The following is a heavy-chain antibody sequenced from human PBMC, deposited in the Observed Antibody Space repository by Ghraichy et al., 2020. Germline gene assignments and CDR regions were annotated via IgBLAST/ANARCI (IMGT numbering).Heavy chain of an antibody. Sequence: SETLSLTCAVYGGSFSGYYWSWIRQPPGKGLEWIGEINHSGSTNYNPSLKSRVTISVDTSKNQFSLKLSSVTAADTAVYYCARGNVCTSCYRYYYYGMDVWGQGTTVTVSS. CDR1: GGSFSGYY. J-gene: IGHJ6*02. CDR2: INHSGST. CDR3: ARGNVCTSCYRYYYYGMDV. V-gene: IGHV4-34*01. D-gene: IGHD2-2*02.